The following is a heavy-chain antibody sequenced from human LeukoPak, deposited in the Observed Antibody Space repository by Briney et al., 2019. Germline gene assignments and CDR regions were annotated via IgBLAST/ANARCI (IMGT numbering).Heavy chain of an antibody. CDR2: ISSDGRDK. CDR3: ARDLRRIAAYYFDY. D-gene: IGHD6-25*01. V-gene: IGHV3-30*03. CDR1: GFTFSNYG. J-gene: IGHJ4*02. Sequence: PGGSLRLSCAASGFTFSNYGLHWVRQAPGKGLEWVAVISSDGRDKHHADSVKGRFTISRDNSKITLYLQTNSLRAEDTAVYYCARDLRRIAAYYFDYWGQGTLVTVSS.